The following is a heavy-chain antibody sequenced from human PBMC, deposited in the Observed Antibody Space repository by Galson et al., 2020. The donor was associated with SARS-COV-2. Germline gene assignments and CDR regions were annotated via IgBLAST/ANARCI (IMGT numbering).Heavy chain of an antibody. V-gene: IGHV4-39*02. CDR3: ARRGEMVAWVY. CDR1: GGSISTRSHY. J-gene: IGHJ4*02. CDR2: ILFTGSS. D-gene: IGHD2-15*01. Sequence: SQTLSLTCTVSGGSISTRSHYWGWIRQPPGKGLQWIGSILFTGSSASNPSLYSRVTMSVDTSKNDFSLKLTSVTAADTAVYYCARRGEMVAWVYWGQGILVTVSS.